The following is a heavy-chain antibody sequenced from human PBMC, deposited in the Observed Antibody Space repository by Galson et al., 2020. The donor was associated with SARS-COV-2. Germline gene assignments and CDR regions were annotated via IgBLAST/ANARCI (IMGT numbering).Heavy chain of an antibody. CDR3: ARDGKSSRGWAFDY. J-gene: IGHJ4*02. CDR1: GFTFSDHA. D-gene: IGHD6-19*01. CDR2: IFFDGSEK. V-gene: IGHV3-33*01. Sequence: GGSLRLSCAASGFTFSDHAMHWVRQAPGKGLEWVAQIFFDGSEKYYGDSVRGRFTISRDSSKNTVYRQTNNLRVDDTAVYYCARDGKSSRGWAFDYWGQGILLTVSS.